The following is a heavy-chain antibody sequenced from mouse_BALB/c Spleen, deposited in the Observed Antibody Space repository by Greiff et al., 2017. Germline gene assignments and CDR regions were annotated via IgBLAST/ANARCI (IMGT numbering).Heavy chain of an antibody. CDR3: IYGSLHWSFDV. CDR2: IRLKSNNYAT. V-gene: IGHV6-6*02. J-gene: IGHJ1*01. CDR1: GFTFSNYW. Sequence: EVQRVESGGGLVQPGGSMKLSCVASGFTFSNYWMNWVRQSPEKGLEWVAEIRLKSNNYATHYAESVKGRFTISRDDSKSSVYLQMNNLRAEDTGIYYCIYGSLHWSFDVWGAGTTVTVSS. D-gene: IGHD1-1*01.